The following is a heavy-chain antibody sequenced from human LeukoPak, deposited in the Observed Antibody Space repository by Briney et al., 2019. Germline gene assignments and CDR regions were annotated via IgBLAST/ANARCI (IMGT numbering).Heavy chain of an antibody. CDR1: GFIFSSYW. J-gene: IGHJ4*02. CDR2: IYTGGGR. CDR3: ARGIDY. V-gene: IGHV3-53*01. Sequence: GGSLRLSCAASGFIFSSYWMSWVRQAPGKELEWVSVIYTGGGRYYADSVRGRFTISRDTSKNMVFLQMNSLRVEDTAVYYCARGIDYWGRGTLVTVSS.